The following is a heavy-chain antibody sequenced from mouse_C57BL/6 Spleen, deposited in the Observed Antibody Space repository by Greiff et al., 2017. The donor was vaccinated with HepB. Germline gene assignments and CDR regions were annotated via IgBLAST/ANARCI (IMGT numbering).Heavy chain of an antibody. CDR1: GYTFTDYE. CDR2: IDPETGGT. CDR3: TRDLPEYFDV. J-gene: IGHJ1*03. V-gene: IGHV1-15*01. Sequence: QVQLKESGAELVRPGASVTLSCKASGYTFTDYEMHWVKQTPVHGLEWIGAIDPETGGTAYNQKFKGKAILTADKSSSTAYMELRSLTSEDSAVYYCTRDLPEYFDVWGTGTTVTVSS.